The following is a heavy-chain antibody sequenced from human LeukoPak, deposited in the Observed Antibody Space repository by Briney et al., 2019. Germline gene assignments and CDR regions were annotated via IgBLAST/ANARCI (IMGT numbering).Heavy chain of an antibody. CDR1: GFNFDDYA. V-gene: IGHV3-9*01. CDR3: ARTSLLFPDFDY. CDR2: ISWNSGSI. D-gene: IGHD2-21*02. Sequence: GGSLRLSCAASGFNFDDYAMHWVRQAPGKGLEWVSGISWNSGSIGYADSVKGRFTISRDNAKNSLYLQMNSLRAEDTAVYYCARTSLLFPDFDYWGQGTLVTVSS. J-gene: IGHJ4*02.